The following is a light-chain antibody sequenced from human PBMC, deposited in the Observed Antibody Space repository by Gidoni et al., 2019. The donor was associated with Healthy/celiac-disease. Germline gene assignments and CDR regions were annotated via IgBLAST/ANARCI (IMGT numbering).Light chain of an antibody. CDR2: DVS. CDR3: CSYAGSYTWV. J-gene: IGLJ3*02. V-gene: IGLV2-11*01. Sequence: QSALTQPRSVSRSPGQSVPIPCTGTSSDVGGYNYVSWYQQHPGKAPKLMIYDVSKRPSGVPDRFSGSKSGNTASLTISGLQAEDEADYYCCSYAGSYTWVFGGGTKLTVL. CDR1: SSDVGGYNY.